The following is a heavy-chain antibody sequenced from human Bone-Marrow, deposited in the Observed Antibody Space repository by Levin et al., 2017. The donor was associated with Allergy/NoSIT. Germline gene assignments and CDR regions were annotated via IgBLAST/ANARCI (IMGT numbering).Heavy chain of an antibody. CDR3: ARDRGDSSGWWGISDY. D-gene: IGHD6-19*01. CDR2: ISYDGSNK. Sequence: GGSLRLSCAASGFTFSSYAMHWVRQAPGKGLEWVAVISYDGSNKYYADSVKGRFTISRDNSKNTLYLQMNSLRAEDTAVYYCARDRGDSSGWWGISDYWGQGTLVTVSS. J-gene: IGHJ4*02. CDR1: GFTFSSYA. V-gene: IGHV3-30*04.